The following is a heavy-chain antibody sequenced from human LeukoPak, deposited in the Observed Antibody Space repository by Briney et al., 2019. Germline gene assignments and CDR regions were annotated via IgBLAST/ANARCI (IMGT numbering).Heavy chain of an antibody. Sequence: SETLSLTCTVSGGSISSHYWSWIRQPPGKGLEWIGYIYYSGSTNYNPSLKSRVTISVDTPKNQFSLKLSSVTAADTAVYYCARGEAARPGRYSSSWYYWFDPWGQGTLVTVSS. CDR1: GGSISSHY. CDR3: ARGEAARPGRYSSSWYYWFDP. CDR2: IYYSGST. D-gene: IGHD6-13*01. J-gene: IGHJ5*02. V-gene: IGHV4-59*11.